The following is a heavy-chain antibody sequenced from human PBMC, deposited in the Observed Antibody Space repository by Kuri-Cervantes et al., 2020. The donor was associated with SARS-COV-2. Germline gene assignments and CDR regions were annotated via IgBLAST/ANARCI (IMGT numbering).Heavy chain of an antibody. CDR3: ARSPGAYFDY. CDR2: ISSNGGST. Sequence: GESLKISCAASGFTFSSYAMHWVRQAPGKGLEYVSAISSNGGSTYYANSVKGRFTISRDNSKNTLYLQMGSLRAEDMAVYYCARSPGAYFDYWGQGTLVTVSS. J-gene: IGHJ4*02. CDR1: GFTFSSYA. V-gene: IGHV3-64*01. D-gene: IGHD3-10*01.